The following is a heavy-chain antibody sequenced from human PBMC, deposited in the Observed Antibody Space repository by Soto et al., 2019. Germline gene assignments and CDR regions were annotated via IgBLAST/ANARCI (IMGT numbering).Heavy chain of an antibody. D-gene: IGHD3-9*01. CDR2: ISYDGSNK. CDR1: GFTFSSYG. V-gene: IGHV3-30*18. CDR3: AKDGITTISLGFYYYMDV. Sequence: QVQLVESGGGVVQPGRSLRLPCAASGFTFSSYGMHWVRQAPGKGLEWVAVISYDGSNKYYADSVKGRFTISRDNSKNTLYLQMNSLRAEDTAVYHCAKDGITTISLGFYYYMDVWGKGTTVTVSS. J-gene: IGHJ6*03.